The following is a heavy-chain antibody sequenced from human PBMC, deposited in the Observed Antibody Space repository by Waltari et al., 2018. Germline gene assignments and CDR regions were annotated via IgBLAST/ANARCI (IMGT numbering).Heavy chain of an antibody. CDR2: LTGSGRDT. J-gene: IGHJ4*02. CDR3: AKTGNSDSRWHFDY. CDR1: GFTFSSYA. V-gene: IGHV3-23*01. D-gene: IGHD3-22*01. Sequence: EVQLLESGGDLVQPGGSLRLSCAASGFTFSSYAMTWVRQAPGKGREWVSALTGSGRDTNYAESVKGRFTVSRDNSKNTRSLQMNSLRAEDTAVYYCAKTGNSDSRWHFDYWGLGTLVTVSS.